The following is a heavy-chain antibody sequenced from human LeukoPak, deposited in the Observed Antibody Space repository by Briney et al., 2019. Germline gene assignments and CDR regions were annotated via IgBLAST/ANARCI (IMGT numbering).Heavy chain of an antibody. V-gene: IGHV3-15*01. CDR3: TTGNY. CDR1: GFSFTDAW. J-gene: IGHJ4*02. CDR2: LKSKGAGGTT. Sequence: KPGGSLRLSCAASGFSFTDAWMSWVRQAPGKGLEWVGHLKSKGAGGTTDYAAPVKARFTISGDDSKNTLYLQMNSLKTEDTAVYYCTTGNYWGQGTLVTVSS.